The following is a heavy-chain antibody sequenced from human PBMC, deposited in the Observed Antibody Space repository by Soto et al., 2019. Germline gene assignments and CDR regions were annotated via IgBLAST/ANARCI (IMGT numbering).Heavy chain of an antibody. CDR1: GYTFTSYG. Sequence: ASVKVSCKASGYTFTSYGISWVRQAPGQGLEWMGWISAYNGNTNYAQKLQGRVTMTTDTSTSTAYMELRSLRSDDTAVYYCARCYYDILTGYSPYFDYWGQGTLVTVSS. J-gene: IGHJ4*02. V-gene: IGHV1-18*01. D-gene: IGHD3-9*01. CDR3: ARCYYDILTGYSPYFDY. CDR2: ISAYNGNT.